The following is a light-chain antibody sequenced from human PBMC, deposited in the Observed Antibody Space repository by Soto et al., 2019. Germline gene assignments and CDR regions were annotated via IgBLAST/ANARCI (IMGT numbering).Light chain of an antibody. CDR3: QSYDSSLSVV. V-gene: IGLV1-40*01. CDR1: SSNIGAGYD. Sequence: QLVLTQPPSVSGAPGQRVTISCTGSSSNIGAGYDVHWYQQLPGTAPKILIYGNSNRPSGVPDRFSGSKSGTSASLAITGLQAGDEADYYCQSYDSSLSVVFGGGTKLTVL. CDR2: GNS. J-gene: IGLJ2*01.